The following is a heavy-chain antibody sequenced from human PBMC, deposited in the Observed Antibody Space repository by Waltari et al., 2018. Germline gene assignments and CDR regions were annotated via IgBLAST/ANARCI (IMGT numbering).Heavy chain of an antibody. J-gene: IGHJ4*02. Sequence: QVQLVESGGGVVQPGGSLRLSCAASGFTFSSYGMHWVRQAPGKGLEWVEFIRYDGSNKYYADSVKGRFTISRDNSKNTLYLQMNSLRAEDTAVYYCANHRQLYSGSYEDYFDYWGQGTLVIVSS. CDR1: GFTFSSYG. CDR2: IRYDGSNK. CDR3: ANHRQLYSGSYEDYFDY. V-gene: IGHV3-30*02. D-gene: IGHD1-26*01.